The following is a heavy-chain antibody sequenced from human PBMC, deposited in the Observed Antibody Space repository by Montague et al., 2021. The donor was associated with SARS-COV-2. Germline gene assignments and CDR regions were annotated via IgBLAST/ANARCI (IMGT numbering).Heavy chain of an antibody. CDR2: TYYRPKWYN. CDR3: ARVTDYYYDTSGYWDAFDI. Sequence: CAISGDSVSRNSAARNWIRQSPSRGPEWLGRTYYRPKWYNDYAVSVRSRITINPDTSKNQISLQLNSVTPEDTAVYYCARVTDYYYDTSGYWDAFDIWGQGTMVTVSS. D-gene: IGHD3-22*01. J-gene: IGHJ3*02. V-gene: IGHV6-1*01. CDR1: GDSVSRNSAA.